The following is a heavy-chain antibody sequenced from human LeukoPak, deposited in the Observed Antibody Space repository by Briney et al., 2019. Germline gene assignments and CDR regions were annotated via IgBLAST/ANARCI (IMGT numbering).Heavy chain of an antibody. CDR1: GFXFSTYG. D-gene: IGHD2-15*01. CDR3: AKDDVGCSGGSCYYYYYGMDV. V-gene: IGHV3-30*18. Sequence: PGGSLRLSCAASGFXFSTYGIHWARQAPGKGLEWGAVISYDGSNKYYADSVKGRLTISRDICKNTVDLQMNSLRPDDTAVYYCAKDDVGCSGGSCYYYYYGMDVWGQGTTVTVSS. J-gene: IGHJ6*02. CDR2: ISYDGSNK.